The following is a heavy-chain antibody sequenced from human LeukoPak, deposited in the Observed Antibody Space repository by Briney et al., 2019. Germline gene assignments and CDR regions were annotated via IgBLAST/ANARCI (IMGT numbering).Heavy chain of an antibody. CDR1: GFTFSSYT. D-gene: IGHD4-23*01. CDR2: ISGSGGST. J-gene: IGHJ4*02. Sequence: GGSLRLSCAASGFTFSSYTMHWVRQAPGKGLEWVSAISGSGGSTYYADSVKGRFTISRDNSKNTLYLQMNSLRAEDTAVYYCAKDWGYGGSYYFDYWGQGTLVTVSS. V-gene: IGHV3-23*01. CDR3: AKDWGYGGSYYFDY.